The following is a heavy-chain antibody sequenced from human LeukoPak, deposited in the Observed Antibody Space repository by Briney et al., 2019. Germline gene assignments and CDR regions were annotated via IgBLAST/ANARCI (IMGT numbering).Heavy chain of an antibody. J-gene: IGHJ4*02. CDR3: ARVGTTGATADN. CDR2: INPRGGST. CDR1: GSIFTTYF. Sequence: ASGKVSCKASGSIFTTYFMHWLRQAPGQGPEWMGIINPRGGSTDYAQKFQDRITMTSDTSTSTVYMELKSLTSEDTAVYFCARVGTTGATADNWGQGTLVTVSS. D-gene: IGHD4-11*01. V-gene: IGHV1-46*01.